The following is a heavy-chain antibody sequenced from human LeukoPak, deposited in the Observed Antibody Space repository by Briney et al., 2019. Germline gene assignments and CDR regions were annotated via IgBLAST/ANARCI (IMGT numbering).Heavy chain of an antibody. J-gene: IGHJ5*02. D-gene: IGHD3-22*01. Sequence: PSETLSLTCTVSGGSISNNYWSWIRQPPGKGLEWLGYIYYSGSTNYNPSLKSRVTISVDTSKNEFSLKVSSVTAADTAVFYCAGLGASGNGYLSWFDPWGQGTLVTVSS. CDR3: AGLGASGNGYLSWFDP. CDR2: IYYSGST. CDR1: GGSISNNY. V-gene: IGHV4-59*01.